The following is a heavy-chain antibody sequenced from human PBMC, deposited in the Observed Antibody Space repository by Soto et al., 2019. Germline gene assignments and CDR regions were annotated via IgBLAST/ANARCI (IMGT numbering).Heavy chain of an antibody. V-gene: IGHV4-39*01. D-gene: IGHD2-2*02. CDR1: GGSISSSSYY. CDR3: ARHGQLVVPAAIDD. J-gene: IGHJ4*02. Sequence: PSETLSLTCTVSGGSISSSSYYWGWIRQPPGKGLEWIGSIYYSGSTYYNPSLKSRVTISVDTSKNQFSLKLSSVTAADTAVYYCARHGQLVVPAAIDDWGQGTLVTVSS. CDR2: IYYSGST.